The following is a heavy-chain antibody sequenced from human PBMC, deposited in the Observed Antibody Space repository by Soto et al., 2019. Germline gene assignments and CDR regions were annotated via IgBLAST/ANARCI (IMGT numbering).Heavy chain of an antibody. CDR1: GYSFTSYW. CDR2: IYPGDSDT. D-gene: IGHD3-16*01. CDR3: ASHVPGGYYYYGMDV. V-gene: IGHV5-51*01. J-gene: IGHJ6*02. Sequence: PGESLKISCKGSGYSFTSYWIGWVRQMPGKGLEWMGIIYPGDSDTRYSPSFQGQVTISADKSISTAYLQWSSLKASDTAMYYCASHVPGGYYYYGMDVWGQGTTVTVSS.